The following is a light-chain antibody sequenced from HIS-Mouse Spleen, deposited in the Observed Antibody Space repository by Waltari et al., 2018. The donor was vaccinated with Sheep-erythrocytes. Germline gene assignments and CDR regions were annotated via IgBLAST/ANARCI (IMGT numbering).Light chain of an antibody. CDR3: CSYAGSSTPWV. J-gene: IGLJ3*02. V-gene: IGLV2-23*01. CDR1: SSNVGCYNL. CDR2: EGS. Sequence: QSALTQPASVSGSPGPSITIPCTGTSSNVGCYNLSSWYQQHPGKAPKLMIYEGSKRPSGVSNRFSGSKSGNTASLTISGLQAEDEADYYCCSYAGSSTPWVFGGGTKLTVL.